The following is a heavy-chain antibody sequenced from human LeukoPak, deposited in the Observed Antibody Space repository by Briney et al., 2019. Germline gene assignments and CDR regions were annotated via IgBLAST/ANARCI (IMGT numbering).Heavy chain of an antibody. CDR1: GGSISSSSYC. CDR3: ARRLKVAPFDY. J-gene: IGHJ4*02. D-gene: IGHD5-12*01. V-gene: IGHV4-39*01. CDR2: IYYSGST. Sequence: KPSETLSLTCTVSGGSISSSSYCWGWIRQPPGKGLEWIGSIYYSGSTYYNPSLKSRVTISVDTSKNQFSLKLSSVTAADTAVYYCARRLKVAPFDYWGQGTLVTVSS.